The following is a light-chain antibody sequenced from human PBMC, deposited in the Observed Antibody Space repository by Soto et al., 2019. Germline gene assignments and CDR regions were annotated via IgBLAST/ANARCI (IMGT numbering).Light chain of an antibody. CDR3: QQRSDWPWT. J-gene: IGKJ1*01. V-gene: IGKV3-15*01. Sequence: EIVMTQFPATLSVSPGEGATLSCKASQSVSNNLAWYQQKLGQAPRLLIYGASTRATGTPARFSGGGSGTDFTLNISSLEPEDFEVYYCQQRSDWPWTFGQGTKVDIK. CDR2: GAS. CDR1: QSVSNN.